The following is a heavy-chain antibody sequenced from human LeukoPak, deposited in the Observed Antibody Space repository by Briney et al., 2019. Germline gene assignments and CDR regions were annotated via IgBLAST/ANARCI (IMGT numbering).Heavy chain of an antibody. CDR1: GFTFSSYW. CDR2: IKQDGSEK. D-gene: IGHD1-26*01. Sequence: PGGSLRLSCAASGFTFSSYWMSWVRQAPGKGLEWVANIKQDGSEKYYVDSVKGRFTISRDNAKNSLYLQMNSLRAEDTAVYYCARDLAWELLNHDAFDIWGQGTMVTVSS. J-gene: IGHJ3*02. V-gene: IGHV3-7*01. CDR3: ARDLAWELLNHDAFDI.